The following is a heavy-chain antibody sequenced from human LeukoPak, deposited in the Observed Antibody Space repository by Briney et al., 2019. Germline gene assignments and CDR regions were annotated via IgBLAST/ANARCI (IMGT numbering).Heavy chain of an antibody. D-gene: IGHD1-26*01. CDR2: VSYDGSNK. CDR1: GFTFSSYG. Sequence: GGSLRLSCAASGFTFSSYGMSWVRQAPGKGLEWVAVVSYDGSNKYYADSVKGQFTISRDNSKNTLYLQMNSLRAEDTAVYYCARDCGFEELPDAFDIWGQGTMVTVSS. V-gene: IGHV3-30*03. J-gene: IGHJ3*02. CDR3: ARDCGFEELPDAFDI.